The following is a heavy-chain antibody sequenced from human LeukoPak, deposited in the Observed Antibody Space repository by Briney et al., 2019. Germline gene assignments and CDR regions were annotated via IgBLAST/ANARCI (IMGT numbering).Heavy chain of an antibody. CDR3: ARDYEGDAFDI. D-gene: IGHD3-16*01. J-gene: IGHJ3*02. V-gene: IGHV4-61*02. Sequence: SETLSLTCTVSGGSISSGSYYWSWIRQPAGKGLEWIGRIYTSGSTNYNPSLKSRVTISVDTSKNRFSLKLSSVTAADTAVYYCARDYEGDAFDIWGQGTMVTVSS. CDR1: GGSISSGSYY. CDR2: IYTSGST.